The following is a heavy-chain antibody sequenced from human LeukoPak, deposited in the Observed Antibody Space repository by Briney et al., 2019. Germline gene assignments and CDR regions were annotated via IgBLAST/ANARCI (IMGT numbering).Heavy chain of an antibody. CDR1: GYTFTGYY. J-gene: IGHJ4*02. D-gene: IGHD3-10*01. V-gene: IGHV1-2*02. CDR2: INPNSGGT. CDR3: AGTDMVRGVPLYYFDY. Sequence: GASVKVSCKASGYTFTGYYMHWVRQAPGQGLEWMGWINPNSGGTNYAQKFQGRVTMTRDTSISTAYMELSRLRSEDTAVYYCAGTDMVRGVPLYYFDYWGQGTLVTVSS.